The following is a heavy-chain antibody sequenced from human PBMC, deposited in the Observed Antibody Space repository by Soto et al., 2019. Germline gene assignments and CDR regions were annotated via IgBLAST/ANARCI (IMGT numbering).Heavy chain of an antibody. D-gene: IGHD3-3*01. CDR3: ARHRTYYDFWSGTHFDY. J-gene: IGHJ4*02. V-gene: IGHV5-51*01. CDR2: IYPGDSDT. Sequence: GESLKIAGKGSGYSFTNYCIGWVLQMPGKGLEWMGIIYPGDSDTRYSPSFQGQVTISADKSISTAYLQWSSLKASDTAMYYCARHRTYYDFWSGTHFDYWGQGTLVTVSS. CDR1: GYSFTNYC.